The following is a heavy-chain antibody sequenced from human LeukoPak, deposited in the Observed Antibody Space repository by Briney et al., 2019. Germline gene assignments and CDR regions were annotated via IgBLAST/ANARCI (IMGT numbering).Heavy chain of an antibody. J-gene: IGHJ4*02. D-gene: IGHD3-3*01. V-gene: IGHV1-46*01. CDR3: ARPRMESLSRMPYDY. CDR2: INPSGDTT. Sequence: ASVKVSCKASGYTFTRYYMHWVRQAPGQGPEWMGVINPSGDTTTYAQKFQDRATMTRDTSTSTVYMELSNLRSEDTAVYYCARPRMESLSRMPYDYWGQGTAVTVSS. CDR1: GYTFTRYY.